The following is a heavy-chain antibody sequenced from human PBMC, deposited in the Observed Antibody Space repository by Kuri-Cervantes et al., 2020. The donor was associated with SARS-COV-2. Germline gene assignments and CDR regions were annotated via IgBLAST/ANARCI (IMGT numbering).Heavy chain of an antibody. J-gene: IGHJ4*02. Sequence: GGSLRLSCAASGFTFNNYGMHWVRQAPGKGLEWVAVISKDGNKKFYADSVKGRFTISRDNSKNTLYLQMNSLRAEDTAVYYCARDLVPAAMLDYWGQGTLVTVSS. CDR2: ISKDGNKK. CDR3: ARDLVPAAMLDY. D-gene: IGHD2-2*01. V-gene: IGHV3-30*03. CDR1: GFTFNNYG.